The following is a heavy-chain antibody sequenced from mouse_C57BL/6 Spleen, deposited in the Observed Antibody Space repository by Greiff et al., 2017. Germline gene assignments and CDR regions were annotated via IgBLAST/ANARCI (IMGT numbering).Heavy chain of an antibody. Sequence: EVHLVESGGGLVKPGGSLKLSCAASGFTFSDYGMHWVRQAPEKGLEWVAYIRSGSSTIYYADTVKGRFTISRDNAKNTLFLQMTSLRSEDTAMYYCARGGAYYGNAMDYWGQGTSVTVSS. D-gene: IGHD1-1*01. V-gene: IGHV5-17*01. CDR3: ARGGAYYGNAMDY. J-gene: IGHJ4*01. CDR2: IRSGSSTI. CDR1: GFTFSDYG.